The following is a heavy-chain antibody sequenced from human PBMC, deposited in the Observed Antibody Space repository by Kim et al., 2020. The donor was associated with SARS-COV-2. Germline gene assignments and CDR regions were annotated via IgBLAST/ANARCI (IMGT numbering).Heavy chain of an antibody. CDR3: ARGSGYYYDSSGYYHFDY. D-gene: IGHD3-22*01. V-gene: IGHV4-34*01. Sequence: KSLVPISVDTSKNQFSLKLSSVTAADTAVYYCARGSGYYYDSSGYYHFDYWGQGTLVTVSS. J-gene: IGHJ4*02.